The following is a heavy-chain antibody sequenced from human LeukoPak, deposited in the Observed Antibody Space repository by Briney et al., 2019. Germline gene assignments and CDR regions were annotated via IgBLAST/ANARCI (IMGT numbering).Heavy chain of an antibody. J-gene: IGHJ2*01. Sequence: GGSLGLSCAASGFTFSSYVMSWVRQAPGKGLEWVSAISGSGDSTYYADSVKGRFTISRDNSKNTVYLQMNSLRGEDTAVYYCAKDFQNSSGWYWGYFDLWGRGTLVTVSS. D-gene: IGHD6-19*01. CDR1: GFTFSSYV. V-gene: IGHV3-23*01. CDR2: ISGSGDST. CDR3: AKDFQNSSGWYWGYFDL.